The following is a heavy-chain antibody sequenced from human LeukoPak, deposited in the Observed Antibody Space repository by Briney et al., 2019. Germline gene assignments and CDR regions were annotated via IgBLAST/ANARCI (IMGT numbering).Heavy chain of an antibody. V-gene: IGHV3-30*04. CDR3: AKEDFWSGYQYFDY. Sequence: GRSLRLSCAASGFTFSSYAMHWVRQAPGKGLEWVAVISYDGSNKYYADSVKGRFTISRDNSKNTLYLQMNSLRAEDTAVYYCAKEDFWSGYQYFDYWGQGTLVTVSS. CDR2: ISYDGSNK. J-gene: IGHJ4*02. D-gene: IGHD3-3*01. CDR1: GFTFSSYA.